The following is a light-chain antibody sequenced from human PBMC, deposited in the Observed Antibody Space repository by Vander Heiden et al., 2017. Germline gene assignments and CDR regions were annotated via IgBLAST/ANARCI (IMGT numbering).Light chain of an antibody. V-gene: IGLV1-40*01. CDR2: GNS. CDR1: SSNIGAGYD. J-gene: IGLJ2*01. Sequence: QSVLTQPPPVSGAPGQRVTTSCTGSSSNIGAGYDVHWYQQLPGTAPKLLIYGNSNRPSGVPDRFSGSKSGTSASLAITGLQAEDEADYYCQSYDSSLSALVVFGGGTKLTVL. CDR3: QSYDSSLSALVV.